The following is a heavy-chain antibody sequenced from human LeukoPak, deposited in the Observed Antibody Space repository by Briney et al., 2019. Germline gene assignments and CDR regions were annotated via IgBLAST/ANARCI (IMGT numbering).Heavy chain of an antibody. J-gene: IGHJ3*02. V-gene: IGHV1-69*01. Sequence: ASVKVSCKASGGGFTFTSHAISWVRQAPGQGLEWMGGLIPIYGSANYAQKFQGRVTITSDESTRTVYMELSSLRPEDSAVYYCAGFFYDNSGDAFGIWGQGTMVTVSS. D-gene: IGHD3-22*01. CDR1: GGGFTFTSHA. CDR3: AGFFYDNSGDAFGI. CDR2: LIPIYGSA.